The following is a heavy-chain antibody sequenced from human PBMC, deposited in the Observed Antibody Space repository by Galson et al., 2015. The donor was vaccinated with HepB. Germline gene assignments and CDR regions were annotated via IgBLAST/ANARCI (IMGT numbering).Heavy chain of an antibody. CDR1: GFTFSSYG. CDR3: ARMDSSIYAFDI. J-gene: IGHJ3*02. D-gene: IGHD3/OR15-3a*01. CDR2: ISYDGSNK. V-gene: IGHV3-30*03. Sequence: SLRLSCAASGFTFSSYGMHWVRQAPGKGLEWVAVISYDGSNKYYADSVKGRFTVSRDNSKNTLYLQMNSLRAEDTATYYCARMDSSIYAFDIWGQGTMVTVSS.